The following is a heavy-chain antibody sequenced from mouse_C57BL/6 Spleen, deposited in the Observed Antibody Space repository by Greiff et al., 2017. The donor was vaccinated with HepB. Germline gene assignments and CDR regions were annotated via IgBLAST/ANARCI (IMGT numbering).Heavy chain of an antibody. Sequence: VQLQQSDAELVKPGASVKISCKVSGYTFTGHTIHWMKQRPEQGLEWIGYIYPRDGSTKYNEKFKGKATLTADKSSSTAYMQLNSLTSEDSAVYFCAREGGNYGWYFDVWGTGTTVTVSS. CDR2: IYPRDGST. D-gene: IGHD2-1*01. V-gene: IGHV1-78*01. CDR1: GYTFTGHT. CDR3: AREGGNYGWYFDV. J-gene: IGHJ1*03.